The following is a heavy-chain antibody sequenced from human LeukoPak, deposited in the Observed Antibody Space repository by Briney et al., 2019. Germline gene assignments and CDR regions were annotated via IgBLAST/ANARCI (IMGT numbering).Heavy chain of an antibody. V-gene: IGHV4-39*01. CDR2: LYYSGST. D-gene: IGHD6-19*01. CDR1: GGSISSGSYC. Sequence: SETLSFTCTVSGGSISSGSYCWGWIRQPPGKGLEWIGTLYYSGSTYYNSSLKSRVTISADTSKNQFSLKLSSVTAADTAVYYCARRGSSGWYRDAFDIWGQGTMVTVSS. CDR3: ARRGSSGWYRDAFDI. J-gene: IGHJ3*02.